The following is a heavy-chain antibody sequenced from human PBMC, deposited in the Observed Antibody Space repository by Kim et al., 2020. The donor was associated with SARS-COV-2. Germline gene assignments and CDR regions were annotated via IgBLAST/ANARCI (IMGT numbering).Heavy chain of an antibody. Sequence: SETLSLNCTVSGGSISRYYLNWIRQTPGKGLEWLGYISYTGTPTYNPSLKSRVTISMDRSKTHFSLKVTSVTTADTAIYYCASQDMGQYWGISPYGMDL. CDR2: ISYTGTP. CDR1: GGSISRYY. D-gene: IGHD7-27*01. V-gene: IGHV4-59*01. J-gene: IGHJ6*01. CDR3: ASQDMGQYWGISPYGMDL.